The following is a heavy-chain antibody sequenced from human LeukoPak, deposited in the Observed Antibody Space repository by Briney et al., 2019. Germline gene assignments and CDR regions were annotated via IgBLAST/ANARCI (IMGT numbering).Heavy chain of an antibody. CDR3: TVLNDIVVVVADNDY. J-gene: IGHJ4*02. CDR1: GGTFSSYA. Sequence: ASVKVSCKASGGTFSSYAISWVRQAPGQGLEWMGGIIPIFGTANYAQKFQGRVTITADKSTSTAYMELSSLRSEDTAVYYCTVLNDIVVVVADNDYWGQGTLVTVSS. D-gene: IGHD2-15*01. V-gene: IGHV1-69*06. CDR2: IIPIFGTA.